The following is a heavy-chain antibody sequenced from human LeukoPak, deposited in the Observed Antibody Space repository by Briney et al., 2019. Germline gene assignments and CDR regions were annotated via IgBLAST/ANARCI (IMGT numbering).Heavy chain of an antibody. CDR2: IYYSGST. D-gene: IGHD2-2*01. CDR1: GGSTSGSIYY. V-gene: IGHV4-39*01. CDR3: ARREATSRWSTFDY. Sequence: SETLSLTCTVSGGSTSGSIYYWGWVRQPPGKGLEWIANIYYSGSTYYNPSLRSRVTISVDTSRNQFSLKLSSVTAADTAVYYCARREATSRWSTFDYWGQGTLVTVSS. J-gene: IGHJ4*02.